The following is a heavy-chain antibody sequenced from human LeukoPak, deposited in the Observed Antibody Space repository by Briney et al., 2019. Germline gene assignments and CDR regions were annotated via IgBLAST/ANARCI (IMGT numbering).Heavy chain of an antibody. CDR3: ARRHVEYSSSSDPYYFDY. CDR1: GGSISSGGYS. D-gene: IGHD6-6*01. Sequence: SETLSLTCAVSGGSISSGGYSWSWIRQPPGKGLEWIGYIYYSGSTYYNPSLKSRVTISVDTSKNQFSLKVSSVTAADTAVYYCARRHVEYSSSSDPYYFDYWGQGTLVTVSS. CDR2: IYYSGST. J-gene: IGHJ4*02. V-gene: IGHV4-30-4*07.